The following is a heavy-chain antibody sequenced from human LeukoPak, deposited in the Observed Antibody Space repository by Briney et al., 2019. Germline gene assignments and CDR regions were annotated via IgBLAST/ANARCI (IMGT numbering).Heavy chain of an antibody. J-gene: IGHJ4*02. CDR1: GFTVSSHY. D-gene: IGHD1-26*01. CDR3: ARGICGNYSPSDY. CDR2: IYGGGGT. V-gene: IGHV3-53*01. Sequence: PGGSLRLSCAASGFTVSSHYMTWVRQAPGKGLEWVSLIYGGGGTYYPGSVQGRFTLSTDNSKNTVYLQMNNVRVEDTAVYYCARGICGNYSPSDYWGQGTLVTVSS.